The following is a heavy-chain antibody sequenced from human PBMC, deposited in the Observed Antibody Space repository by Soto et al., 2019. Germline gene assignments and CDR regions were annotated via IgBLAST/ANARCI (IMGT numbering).Heavy chain of an antibody. Sequence: EVQLVESGGGLVKPGGSLRVSCTASGFTFSSYTMSWVRQAPGKGLEWVSSINSRGTYMVYADSVKGRFTISRDNAKNSVYLQLSSLGAEDSAVYYCRREEYEDWGQGTLVTVSS. J-gene: IGHJ4*02. D-gene: IGHD1-26*01. V-gene: IGHV3-21*01. CDR1: GFTFSSYT. CDR3: RREEYED. CDR2: INSRGTYM.